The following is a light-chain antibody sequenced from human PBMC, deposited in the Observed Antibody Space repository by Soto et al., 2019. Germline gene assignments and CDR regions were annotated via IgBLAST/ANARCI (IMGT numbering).Light chain of an antibody. J-gene: IGLJ3*02. CDR2: HVR. Sequence: QSALTQPASVSGSPGQSITISCTGTSSDVGAYSYVSWYQQHPGKAPKLIVYHVRNRPSGVSNRFSGSKSGNTASLVISGLQAEDEADYYCSSLTTSSTGVFGGGTKVTVL. CDR3: SSLTTSSTGV. CDR1: SSDVGAYSY. V-gene: IGLV2-14*03.